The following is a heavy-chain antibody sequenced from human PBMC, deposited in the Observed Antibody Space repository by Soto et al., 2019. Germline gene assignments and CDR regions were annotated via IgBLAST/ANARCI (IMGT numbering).Heavy chain of an antibody. J-gene: IGHJ4*02. CDR3: AREGDYYDSSGYSSRP. Sequence: SETLSLTCTVSGGSISSYYWSWIRQPAGKGLEWIGRIYTSGSTNYNPSLKSRVTMSVDTSKNQFSLKLSSVTAADTAVYYCAREGDYYDSSGYSSRPWGQGTLVTVSS. V-gene: IGHV4-4*07. D-gene: IGHD3-22*01. CDR2: IYTSGST. CDR1: GGSISSYY.